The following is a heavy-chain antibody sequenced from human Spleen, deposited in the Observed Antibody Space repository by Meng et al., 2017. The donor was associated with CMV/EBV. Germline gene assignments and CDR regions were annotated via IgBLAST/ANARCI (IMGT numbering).Heavy chain of an antibody. D-gene: IGHD6-13*01. CDR1: RFTVSLYT. V-gene: IGHV3-30*04. J-gene: IGHJ4*02. CDR3: ARTIAAGDYFDS. Sequence: CAGSRFTVSLYTMRWVRQAPGRGLEWMAMISYDGSRTYYAGSVKGRFTISRDNSKSTLYLQMNSLRTEDTAVYFCARTIAAGDYFDSWGQGTLVTVSS. CDR2: ISYDGSRT.